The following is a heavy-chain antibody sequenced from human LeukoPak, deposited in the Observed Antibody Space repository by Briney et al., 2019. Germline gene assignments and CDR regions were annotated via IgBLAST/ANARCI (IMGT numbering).Heavy chain of an antibody. CDR1: GGSFSGYY. J-gene: IGHJ4*02. D-gene: IGHD3-3*01. CDR3: ARDGHDFWSGWHDY. V-gene: IGHV4-34*01. CDR2: INHSGST. Sequence: KPSETLSLTCAVYGGSFSGYYWSWIRQPPGKGLEWIGEINHSGSTNYNPSLKSRVTISVDTSKNQFSLKLSSVTAADTAVYYCARDGHDFWSGWHDYWGQGTLVTVSS.